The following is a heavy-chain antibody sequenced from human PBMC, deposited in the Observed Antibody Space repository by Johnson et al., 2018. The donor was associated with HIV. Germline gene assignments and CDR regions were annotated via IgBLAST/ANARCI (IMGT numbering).Heavy chain of an antibody. J-gene: IGHJ3*02. CDR3: ARDSSNSFRFEMYAFDI. D-gene: IGHD6-6*01. CDR1: AFTFSSYA. CDR2: ISYDGSNK. Sequence: QVQLVESGGGVVQPGGSLRLSCAASAFTFSSYAIHWVRQAPGKGLEWVAVISYDGSNKYYADSVKGRFTISRDNSNNTLYLQMNSLRPEDTAVYYCARDSSNSFRFEMYAFDIWGQGTMVTVSS. V-gene: IGHV3-30*19.